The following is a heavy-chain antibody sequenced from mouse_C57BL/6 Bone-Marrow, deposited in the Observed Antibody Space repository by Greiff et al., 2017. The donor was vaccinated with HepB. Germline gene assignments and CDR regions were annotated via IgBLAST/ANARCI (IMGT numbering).Heavy chain of an antibody. D-gene: IGHD3-2*02. Sequence: VQLQQSGAELARPGASVKMFCKASGYTFTSYTMHWVKQRPGQGLEWIGYINPSSGYTKYNQKFKDKATLTADKSSSTAYMQLSSLTSEDSAVYYCASMSSGLCWGQVTTLTVSS. J-gene: IGHJ2*01. V-gene: IGHV1-4*01. CDR1: GYTFTSYT. CDR2: INPSSGYT. CDR3: ASMSSGLC.